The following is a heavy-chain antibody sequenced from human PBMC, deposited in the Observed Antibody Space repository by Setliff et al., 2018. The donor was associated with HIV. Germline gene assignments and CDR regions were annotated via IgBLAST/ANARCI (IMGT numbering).Heavy chain of an antibody. V-gene: IGHV3-21*01. Sequence: GGSLRLSCAASGFTFSSYSMNWVRQAPGKGLEWVSYISSSSYTHYADSVKGRFTISRDNVKNSLYLQMNSLRAEDTAVYYCARPNYYDSSGSFDYWGQGTLVTVSS. CDR2: ISSSSYT. D-gene: IGHD3-22*01. CDR1: GFTFSSYS. J-gene: IGHJ4*02. CDR3: ARPNYYDSSGSFDY.